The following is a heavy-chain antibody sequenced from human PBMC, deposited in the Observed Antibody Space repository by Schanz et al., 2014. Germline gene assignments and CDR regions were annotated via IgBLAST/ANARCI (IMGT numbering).Heavy chain of an antibody. Sequence: EVQLLESGGGLVQPGGSLRLSCATSGFSFSSYAIHWVRQAPGKGLQWVSGISGSGASTYYAGSVKGRFTNSRDNSKNTLSLKMNNMKAEDTARCYCAKEAHYPFDLWGRGTLITVSS. CDR1: GFSFSSYA. V-gene: IGHV3-23*01. CDR3: AKEAHYPFDL. D-gene: IGHD1-26*01. CDR2: ISGSGAST. J-gene: IGHJ2*01.